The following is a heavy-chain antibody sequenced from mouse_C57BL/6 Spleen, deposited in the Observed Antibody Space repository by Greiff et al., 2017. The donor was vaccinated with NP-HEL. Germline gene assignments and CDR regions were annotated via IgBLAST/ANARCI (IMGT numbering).Heavy chain of an antibody. V-gene: IGHV1-53*01. Sequence: QVQLQQPGAELVMPGASVKLSCKASGYTFTSYWMHWVKQRPGQGLEWIGEIDPSNGGTNYNEKFKSKATLTVDKSSSTAYMQLSSLTSEDSAVYYCARSNYDYDGGFAYWGQGTLVTVSA. CDR1: GYTFTSYW. D-gene: IGHD2-4*01. CDR3: ARSNYDYDGGFAY. J-gene: IGHJ3*01. CDR2: IDPSNGGT.